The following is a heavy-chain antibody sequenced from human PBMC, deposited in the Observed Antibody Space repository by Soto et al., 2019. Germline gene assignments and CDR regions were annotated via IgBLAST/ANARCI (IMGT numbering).Heavy chain of an antibody. V-gene: IGHV3-48*01. CDR1: GFTFSSYS. D-gene: IGHD2-15*01. CDR3: ARDIDG. CDR2: ISSSSSTK. Sequence: EVQVVESGGGLVQPGGSLRLSWEASGFTFSSYSMNWVGQAPGKGLEWVSYISSSSSTKFYADSVKGRFTISRDNARNSLYLQMNSLRAEDTAVYYCARDIDGGGQGTLVTVSS. J-gene: IGHJ4*02.